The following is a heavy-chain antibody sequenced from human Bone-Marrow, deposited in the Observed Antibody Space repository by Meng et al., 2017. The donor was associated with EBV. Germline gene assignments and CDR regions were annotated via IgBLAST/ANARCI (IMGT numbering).Heavy chain of an antibody. CDR3: AAGFRELVRSRDY. D-gene: IGHD3-10*01. J-gene: IGHJ4*02. CDR2: IFYGGST. CDR1: GGSIRSSNW. Sequence: QVQLQASGTRLGKPSGSLSLTCVVSGGSIRSSNWWSWVRQPPGKGLEWIGEIFYGGSTNYNPSLESRVTISVDKSKNQFSLKLSSVTAADTAVYYCAAGFRELVRSRDYWGQGTLVTVSS. V-gene: IGHV4-4*02.